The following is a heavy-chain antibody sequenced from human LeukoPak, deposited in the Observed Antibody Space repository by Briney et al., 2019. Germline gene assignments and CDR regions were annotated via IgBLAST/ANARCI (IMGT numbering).Heavy chain of an antibody. V-gene: IGHV3-30*02. D-gene: IGHD3-9*01. CDR3: ARGSYYDILTGYTPPAFDI. J-gene: IGHJ3*02. CDR1: GFTFISYG. Sequence: PGGSLRLSCAASGFTFISYGMHWVRQAPGKGLEWVAFIRYDGSNKYYADSVKGRFTISRDNSKNTLYLQMKSLRAEDTAVYYCARGSYYDILTGYTPPAFDIWGQGTMVTVSS. CDR2: IRYDGSNK.